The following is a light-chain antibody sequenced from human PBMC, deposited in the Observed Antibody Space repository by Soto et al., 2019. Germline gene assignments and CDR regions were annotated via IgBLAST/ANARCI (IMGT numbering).Light chain of an antibody. CDR1: SSDVGSYNI. J-gene: IGLJ2*01. V-gene: IGLV2-23*02. Sequence: QSALTQPASVSGSPGQSITISCTGTSSDVGSYNIVSWYQQHPGKAPKLMIQEVTKRTSGVSNRFSGSKSGNTASLTISGLQAEDEADYYCSSYAGTSTFVVFGGGTKLT. CDR3: SSYAGTSTFVV. CDR2: EVT.